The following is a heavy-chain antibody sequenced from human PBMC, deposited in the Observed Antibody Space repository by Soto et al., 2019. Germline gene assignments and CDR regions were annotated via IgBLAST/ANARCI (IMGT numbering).Heavy chain of an antibody. V-gene: IGHV4-59*08. Sequence: SETLSLTCTVSGGSISSYYWSWIRQPPGKGLEWIGYIYYSGSTNYNPSLKSRVTISVDTSKNQFSLKLSSVTAADTAVYYCARHNSPYSSGWPFDYWGQGTLVTVSS. CDR3: ARHNSPYSSGWPFDY. J-gene: IGHJ4*02. D-gene: IGHD6-19*01. CDR2: IYYSGST. CDR1: GGSISSYY.